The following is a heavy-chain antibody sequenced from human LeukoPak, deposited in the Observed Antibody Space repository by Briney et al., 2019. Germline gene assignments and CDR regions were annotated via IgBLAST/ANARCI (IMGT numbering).Heavy chain of an antibody. D-gene: IGHD2-15*01. V-gene: IGHV3-30-3*01. J-gene: IGHJ4*02. CDR3: ARGVGYCSGGSCHYYFDY. CDR2: ISYDGSNK. Sequence: PGRSLRLSCAASGFTFSSYAMHWVRQAPGKGLEWVAVISYDGSNKYYADSVKGRFTISRDNSKNTLYLQMNSLRAEDTAVYYCARGVGYCSGGSCHYYFDYWGQGTLVTVSS. CDR1: GFTFSSYA.